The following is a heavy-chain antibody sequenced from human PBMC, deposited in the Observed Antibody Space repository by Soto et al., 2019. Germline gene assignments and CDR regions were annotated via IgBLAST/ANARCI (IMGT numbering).Heavy chain of an antibody. V-gene: IGHV3-48*01. J-gene: IGHJ6*03. CDR3: ASSITTRYYYYYMDV. D-gene: IGHD3-3*01. CDR2: ISSSSSTI. CDR1: GFTFSSYS. Sequence: EVQLVESGGGLVQPGGSLRLSCAASGFTFSSYSMNWVRQAPGKGLEWVSYISSSSSTIYYADSVKGRFTISRDNANNSLYLQMNSLRAEDTAVYYCASSITTRYYYYYMDVWGKGTTVTVSS.